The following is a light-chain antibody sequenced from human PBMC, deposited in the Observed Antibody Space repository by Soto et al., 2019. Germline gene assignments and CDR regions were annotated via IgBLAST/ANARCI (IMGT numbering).Light chain of an antibody. CDR3: QQRDYWQVT. CDR1: QSVSSR. V-gene: IGKV3-11*01. CDR2: DVS. Sequence: EIVLTQSPVTLSLSPGERATLSCRASQSVSSRLAWYQQKPGQAPRLLIYDVSNRASGIPARFSGSGSGTDFTLTISSLEPEDFAVYYCQQRDYWQVTFGQGTRLGIK. J-gene: IGKJ5*01.